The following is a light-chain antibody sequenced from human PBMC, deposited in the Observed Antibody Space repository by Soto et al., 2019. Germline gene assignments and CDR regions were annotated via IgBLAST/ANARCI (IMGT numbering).Light chain of an antibody. V-gene: IGLV2-14*01. CDR3: SSYTSSSTLMV. Sequence: QRALTQPASVSGSPGQSITISCTGTSSDVGGYNYVSWYQQHPGKAPKLMIYDVSNRPSGVSNRFSGSKSGNTASLTISGLQAEDEADYYCSSYTSSSTLMVFGTGTKVTVL. CDR1: SSDVGGYNY. CDR2: DVS. J-gene: IGLJ1*01.